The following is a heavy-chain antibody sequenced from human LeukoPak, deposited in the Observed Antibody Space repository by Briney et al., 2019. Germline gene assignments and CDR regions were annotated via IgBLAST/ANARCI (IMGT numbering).Heavy chain of an antibody. J-gene: IGHJ4*02. Sequence: PGGSLRLSCAASGFTFNTYWMSWVRQAPGKGLEWVANIKQDGSDKYYVDSVKGRFTISRDNAKNSLYLQMNSLRAEDTAVYYCARDRSSTSSIIDYWGQGTLVTVSS. CDR1: GFTFNTYW. V-gene: IGHV3-7*01. D-gene: IGHD2-2*01. CDR3: ARDRSSTSSIIDY. CDR2: IKQDGSDK.